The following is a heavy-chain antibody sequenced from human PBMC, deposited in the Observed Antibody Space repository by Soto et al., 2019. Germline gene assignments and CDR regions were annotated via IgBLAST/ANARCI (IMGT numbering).Heavy chain of an antibody. Sequence: QVQLVESGGGVVQPGRSLRLSCAASGFTFSSYGMHWVRQASGKGLEWVAVISYDGSNKYYADSVKGRFTISRDNSKNTLYLQMNSLRAEDTAVYYCAKGKHYDSSGYYQFDYWGQGTLVTVSS. CDR1: GFTFSSYG. J-gene: IGHJ4*02. V-gene: IGHV3-30*18. CDR3: AKGKHYDSSGYYQFDY. D-gene: IGHD3-22*01. CDR2: ISYDGSNK.